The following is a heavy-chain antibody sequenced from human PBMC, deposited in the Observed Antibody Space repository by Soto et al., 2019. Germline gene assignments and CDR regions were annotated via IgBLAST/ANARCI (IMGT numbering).Heavy chain of an antibody. CDR2: IYYSGST. CDR3: ARHDSSGWYPRYYFDY. D-gene: IGHD6-19*01. CDR1: GGSLSSSSYY. Sequence: SDTLSLTCTVSGGSLSSSSYYWGWIRQPPGKGLERIGSIYYSGSTYYNPSLKSRVTISVDTSKNQFSLKLSSVTAADTAVYYCARHDSSGWYPRYYFDYWGQGTLDTVSS. J-gene: IGHJ4*02. V-gene: IGHV4-39*01.